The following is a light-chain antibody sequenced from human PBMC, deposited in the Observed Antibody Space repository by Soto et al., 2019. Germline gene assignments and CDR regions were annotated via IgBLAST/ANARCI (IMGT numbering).Light chain of an antibody. J-gene: IGLJ2*01. CDR3: SSYISSNTPVL. CDR1: SSDVGSYNY. CDR2: DVS. V-gene: IGLV2-14*01. Sequence: QSVLTQPASVSGSPGQSIAVSCTGTSSDVGSYNYVSWYQQHPGKAPKLMIYDVSDRPSGVSNRFSGSKSGNTASLTISGLQAEDEADYYCSSYISSNTPVLFGGGTQLTVL.